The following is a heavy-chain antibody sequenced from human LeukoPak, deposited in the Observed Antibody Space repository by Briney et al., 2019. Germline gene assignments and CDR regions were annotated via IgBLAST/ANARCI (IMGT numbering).Heavy chain of an antibody. D-gene: IGHD6-13*01. Sequence: GGSLRLSCAAFGFTFSGRGMHWVRQAPGKGLEWVAFIRYDGSNKYYADSVRGRFTISRDNPKNTLYLLMNSLRAEDTAVYYCAKGGSSSWDYFDYWGQGTLVTVSS. CDR3: AKGGSSSWDYFDY. CDR1: GFTFSGRG. V-gene: IGHV3-30*02. CDR2: IRYDGSNK. J-gene: IGHJ4*02.